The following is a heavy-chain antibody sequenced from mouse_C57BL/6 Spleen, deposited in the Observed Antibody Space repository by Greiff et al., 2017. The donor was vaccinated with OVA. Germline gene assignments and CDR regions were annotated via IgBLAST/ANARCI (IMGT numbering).Heavy chain of an antibody. Sequence: EVKLMESGGGLVKPGGSLKLSCAASGFTFSSYAMSWVRQTPEKRLEWVATISDGGSYTYYPDNVKGRFTISRDNAKNNLYLQMSHLKSEDTAMYYCARDPYYYGSSHWYFDVWGTGTTVTVSS. D-gene: IGHD1-1*01. CDR1: GFTFSSYA. J-gene: IGHJ1*03. CDR2: ISDGGSYT. CDR3: ARDPYYYGSSHWYFDV. V-gene: IGHV5-4*01.